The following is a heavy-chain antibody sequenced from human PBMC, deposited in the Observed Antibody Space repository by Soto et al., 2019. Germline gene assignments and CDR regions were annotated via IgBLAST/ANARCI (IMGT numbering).Heavy chain of an antibody. J-gene: IGHJ6*02. CDR2: INPNSGGT. CDR3: ARVAAGSSYYGMDV. D-gene: IGHD6-13*01. V-gene: IGHV1-2*04. CDR1: GYTFTGYY. Sequence: ASVKVSFKASGYTFTGYYMHWVRQAPGQGLEWMGWINPNSGGTNYAQKFQGWVTMTRDTSISTAYMELSRLRSDDTAVYYCARVAAGSSYYGMDVWGQGTTVTVSS.